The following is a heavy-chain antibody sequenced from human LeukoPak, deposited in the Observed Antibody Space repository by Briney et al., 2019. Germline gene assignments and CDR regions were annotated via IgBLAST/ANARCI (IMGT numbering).Heavy chain of an antibody. Sequence: PGGSLRLSCAASGFTFSSYSMNWVRQAPGKGLEWVSSISSSSSCIYYADSVKGRFTISRDNAKNSLYLQMNSLRAEDTAVYYCARGFVDTAMVPPGDDAFDIWGQGTMVTVSS. CDR2: ISSSSSCI. V-gene: IGHV3-21*01. CDR3: ARGFVDTAMVPPGDDAFDI. CDR1: GFTFSSYS. J-gene: IGHJ3*02. D-gene: IGHD5-18*01.